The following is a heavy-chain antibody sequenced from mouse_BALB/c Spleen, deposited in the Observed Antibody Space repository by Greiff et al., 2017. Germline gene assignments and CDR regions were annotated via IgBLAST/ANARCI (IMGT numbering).Heavy chain of an antibody. Sequence: QVQLKESGPGLAAPSQSLSITCSVSGFSFTSYGVHWVRQPPGKGLEWLGVIWAGGSTNYNSALMSRLSISKDNSKSQVFLKMNSLQSEDTAMYYCARCTPYGYDSPWLAYWGQGTLVTVSA. CDR3: ARCTPYGYDSPWLAY. D-gene: IGHD2-2*01. J-gene: IGHJ3*01. V-gene: IGHV2-9*02. CDR1: GFSFTSYG. CDR2: IWAGGST.